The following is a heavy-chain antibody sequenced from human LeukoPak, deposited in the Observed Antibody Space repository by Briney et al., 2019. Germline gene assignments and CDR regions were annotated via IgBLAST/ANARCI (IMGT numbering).Heavy chain of an antibody. CDR2: ISAYNGNT. CDR3: ARGGGDIAARHQCCWFDP. V-gene: IGHV1-18*01. Sequence: ASVKVSCKASGYTFTSYGISWVRQAPGQGLEWMGWISAYNGNTNYAQKLQGRVTMTTDTSTSTAYMELRSLRSDDTAVYYCARGGGDIAARHQCCWFDPWGQGALVTVSS. CDR1: GYTFTSYG. J-gene: IGHJ5*02. D-gene: IGHD6-6*01.